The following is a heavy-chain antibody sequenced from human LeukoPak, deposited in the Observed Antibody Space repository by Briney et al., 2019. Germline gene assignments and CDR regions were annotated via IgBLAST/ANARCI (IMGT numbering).Heavy chain of an antibody. CDR1: GFTFSSYA. Sequence: GSLRLSCAASGFTFSSYAMHWVRQAPGKGLEWVAVISYDGSNKYYADSVKGRFTISRDNSKNTLYLQMNSLRAEDTAVYYCARELHIVVVTATAYWGQGTLVTVSS. D-gene: IGHD2-21*02. CDR3: ARELHIVVVTATAY. J-gene: IGHJ4*02. V-gene: IGHV3-30-3*01. CDR2: ISYDGSNK.